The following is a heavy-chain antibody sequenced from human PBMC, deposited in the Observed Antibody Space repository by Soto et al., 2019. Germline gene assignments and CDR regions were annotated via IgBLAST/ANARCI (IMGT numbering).Heavy chain of an antibody. Sequence: QVQLVESGGGVVQPGRSLRLSCAASGFTFSSYGMHWVRQAPGKGLEWVAVISYDGSNKYYADSVKGRFTISRDNSKNTLYLQMNSLRAEDTAVYYCAKAAPRPSKDSDDWGQGTLVTVSS. CDR2: ISYDGSNK. D-gene: IGHD2-15*01. J-gene: IGHJ4*02. CDR3: AKAAPRPSKDSDD. V-gene: IGHV3-30*18. CDR1: GFTFSSYG.